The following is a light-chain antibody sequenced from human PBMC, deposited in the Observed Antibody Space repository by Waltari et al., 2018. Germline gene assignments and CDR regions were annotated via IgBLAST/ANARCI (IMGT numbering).Light chain of an antibody. CDR3: QKYGRLPAT. CDR2: DAS. CDR1: QSVSRY. V-gene: IGKV3-20*01. J-gene: IGKJ1*01. Sequence: EIVLPQSPGTLSLSPGERATLSCRASQSVSRYLTWYQQKPGQAPRLLIYDASTRATGIPDMFSGRGSGTDFSLTISRLEPEDFAVYYCQKYGRLPATFGQGTKVEIK.